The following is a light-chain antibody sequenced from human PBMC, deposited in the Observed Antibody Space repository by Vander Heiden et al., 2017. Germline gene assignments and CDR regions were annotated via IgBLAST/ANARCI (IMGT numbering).Light chain of an antibody. CDR3: QQYSSYWT. J-gene: IGKJ1*01. CDR2: QIS. CDR1: QTISRW. Sequence: DIRMTQSPSTLSASVGDRVTITCRASQTISRWLAWYQQKPGKAPKLLIYQISTLESGVPSRFSGSGSGTEFTLTISSLQPDDFATYFYQQYSSYWTFGRGTKVDIK. V-gene: IGKV1-5*03.